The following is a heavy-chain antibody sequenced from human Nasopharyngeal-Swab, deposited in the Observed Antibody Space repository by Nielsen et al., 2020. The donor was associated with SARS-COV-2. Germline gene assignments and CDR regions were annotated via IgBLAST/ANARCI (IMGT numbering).Heavy chain of an antibody. Sequence: DRQPPGKGLEWVADIRQDGGEIYYVDSVKGRFTISRDNAKNSLYLQMNSLRAEDTAVYYCARAIGALAAYWGQGTLVTVSS. D-gene: IGHD2-15*01. CDR2: IRQDGGEI. V-gene: IGHV3-7*04. CDR3: ARAIGALAAY. J-gene: IGHJ4*02.